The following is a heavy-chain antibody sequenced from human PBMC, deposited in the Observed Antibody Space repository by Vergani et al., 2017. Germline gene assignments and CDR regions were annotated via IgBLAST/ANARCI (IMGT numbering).Heavy chain of an antibody. Sequence: EVRLLESGGGLVQPGGSLRLSCAASGFTFSSYDMHWVRQATGKGLEWVSAIGTAGDTYYPGSVKGRFTISRENAKNSLYLQMNSLRAGDTAIYYCARAVSTTVGDPPGYWGQGTLVTVSS. J-gene: IGHJ4*02. V-gene: IGHV3-13*01. D-gene: IGHD4-23*01. CDR2: IGTAGDT. CDR3: ARAVSTTVGDPPGY. CDR1: GFTFSSYD.